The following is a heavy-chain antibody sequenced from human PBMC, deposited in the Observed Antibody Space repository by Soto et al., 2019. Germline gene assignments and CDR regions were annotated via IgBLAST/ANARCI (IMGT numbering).Heavy chain of an antibody. CDR1: GYTFTSYE. CDR3: ARLWPGHGMDV. Sequence: ASVKVSCKTSGYTFTSYEVNWVRQATGQGLEWMGWMNPNSGNTAYAQKFQGRVILTRDTSTSTAYMELSSLRFEDTAMYYCARLWPGHGMDVWGQGTTVTVSS. V-gene: IGHV1-8*01. D-gene: IGHD2-21*01. CDR2: MNPNSGNT. J-gene: IGHJ6*02.